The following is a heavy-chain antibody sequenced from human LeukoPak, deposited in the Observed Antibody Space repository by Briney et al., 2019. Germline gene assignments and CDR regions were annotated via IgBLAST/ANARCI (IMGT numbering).Heavy chain of an antibody. Sequence: SETLSFTCTVSGGSINRYYWTWIRQPAGKGLEWIGRIYSTGSTNYNPSLKSRVTMSVDTSKNHFSLNLNSVTAADTAVYYCARHLGAQSLIAFDIWGRGTMVTVSS. J-gene: IGHJ3*02. CDR2: IYSTGST. CDR1: GGSINRYY. CDR3: ARHLGAQSLIAFDI. V-gene: IGHV4-4*07. D-gene: IGHD3-16*01.